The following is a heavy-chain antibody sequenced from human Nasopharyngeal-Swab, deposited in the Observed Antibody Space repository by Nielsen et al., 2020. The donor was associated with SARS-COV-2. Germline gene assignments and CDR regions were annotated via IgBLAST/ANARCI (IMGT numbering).Heavy chain of an antibody. CDR2: IKSKTDGGTT. Sequence: GGSLRLSRAASGFTFSNAWMSWVRQAPGKGLEWVGRIKSKTDGGTTDYAAPVKGRFTISRDDSKNTLYLQMNSLKTEDTAVYYCTTGRGYSYGNIYYFDYWGQGTLVTVSS. V-gene: IGHV3-15*01. J-gene: IGHJ4*02. CDR3: TTGRGYSYGNIYYFDY. CDR1: GFTFSNAW. D-gene: IGHD5-18*01.